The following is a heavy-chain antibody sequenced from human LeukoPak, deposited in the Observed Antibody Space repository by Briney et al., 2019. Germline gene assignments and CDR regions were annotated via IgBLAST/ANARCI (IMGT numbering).Heavy chain of an antibody. J-gene: IGHJ5*02. D-gene: IGHD3-10*01. V-gene: IGHV4-59*08. CDR2: ICQGGTT. CDR3: ARVCCYFDSGSSPNWFDP. Sequence: SETLSLTCTVSGGSISRYYWSWIRQPPGKGLEWIGFICQGGTTYHNPSLKSRVTISTDTSKNQLSLRLSSVTAADTATYYCARVCCYFDSGSSPNWFDPWGQGTLVTVSS. CDR1: GGSISRYY.